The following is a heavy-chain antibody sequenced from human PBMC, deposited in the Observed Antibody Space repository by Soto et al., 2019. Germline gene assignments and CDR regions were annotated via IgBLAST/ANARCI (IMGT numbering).Heavy chain of an antibody. CDR2: IYPGDSDT. Sequence: PGESLKTSSEGSGSIITNYWIGWLHHMPGKGLEWMRIIYPGDSDTRYSPSFQGQVTISADKSISTAYLQWSSLKASDTAMYYCASLAKIFDFDNWGQGTLVTVSS. CDR1: GSIITNYW. D-gene: IGHD3-9*01. J-gene: IGHJ4*02. CDR3: ASLAKIFDFDN. V-gene: IGHV5-51*07.